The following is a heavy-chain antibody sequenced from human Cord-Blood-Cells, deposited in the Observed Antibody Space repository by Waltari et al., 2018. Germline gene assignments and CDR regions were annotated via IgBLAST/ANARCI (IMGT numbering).Heavy chain of an antibody. CDR3: ARDAANWAYDY. CDR2: IIPIFGTA. V-gene: IGHV1-69*01. D-gene: IGHD7-27*01. CDR1: RGTFSSYA. J-gene: IGHJ4*02. Sequence: QLLQSGAEAQTPVSSVKVSGKASRGTFSSYAITWVRQAPGQGLEWMGGIIPIFGTANYAQKFQGRVTITADESTSTAYMELSSLRSEDTAVYYCARDAANWAYDYWGQGTLVTVSS.